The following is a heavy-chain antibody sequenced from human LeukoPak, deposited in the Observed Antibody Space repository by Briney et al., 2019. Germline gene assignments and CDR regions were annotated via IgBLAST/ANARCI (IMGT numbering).Heavy chain of an antibody. J-gene: IGHJ2*01. CDR1: GASISDYS. Sequence: SETLSLTCTVSGASISDYSWSWIRQPPGEGLEWIGSISYSGNINYNPSLESRVSISVDSSKKQFSLMVSSVTAADTAVYYCARVRSNDWYFDLWGRGTLVAVSS. CDR3: ARVRSNDWYFDL. V-gene: IGHV4-59*01. CDR2: ISYSGNI.